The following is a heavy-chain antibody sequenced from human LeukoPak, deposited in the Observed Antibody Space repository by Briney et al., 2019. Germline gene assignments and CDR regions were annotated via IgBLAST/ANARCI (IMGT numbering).Heavy chain of an antibody. CDR2: IYYSGST. V-gene: IGHV4-59*12. CDR3: ARGALMGLFDY. D-gene: IGHD3-16*01. CDR1: GGSISSYY. Sequence: SETLSLTCTVSGGSISSYYWSWIRQPPGKGLEWIGYIYYSGSTNYNPSLKSRVTISVDTSKNQFSLKLSSVTAADTAVYYCARGALMGLFDYWGQGTLVTVSS. J-gene: IGHJ4*02.